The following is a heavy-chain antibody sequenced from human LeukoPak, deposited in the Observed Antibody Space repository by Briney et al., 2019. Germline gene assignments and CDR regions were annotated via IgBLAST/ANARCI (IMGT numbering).Heavy chain of an antibody. D-gene: IGHD3-10*01. Sequence: PSETLSLTCTVSGGSISSYYWSWIRQPAGKGLEWIGRIYTSGSTNYNPSLKSRVTMSVDTSKNQFSLKLSSVTAADTAVYYCARGLDYYGSGTTHYYYYGMDVWGKGTTVTVSS. CDR1: GGSISSYY. CDR3: ARGLDYYGSGTTHYYYYGMDV. J-gene: IGHJ6*04. CDR2: IYTSGST. V-gene: IGHV4-4*07.